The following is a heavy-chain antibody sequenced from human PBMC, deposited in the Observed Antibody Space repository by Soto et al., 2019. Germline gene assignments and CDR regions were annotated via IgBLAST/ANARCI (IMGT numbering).Heavy chain of an antibody. CDR3: ATIFTIFGVDGPVAEYFQH. CDR1: GYTLTELS. J-gene: IGHJ1*01. Sequence: ASVKVSCKVSGYTLTELSMHWVRQAPGKGLEWMGGFDPEDGETIYAQKFQGRVTMTEDTSTDTAYMKLSSLRSEDTAVYYCATIFTIFGVDGPVAEYFQHWGQGTLVTVSS. CDR2: FDPEDGET. D-gene: IGHD3-3*01. V-gene: IGHV1-24*01.